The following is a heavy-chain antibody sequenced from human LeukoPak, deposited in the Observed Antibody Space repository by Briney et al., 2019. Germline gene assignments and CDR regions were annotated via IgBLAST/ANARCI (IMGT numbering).Heavy chain of an antibody. CDR2: MHYSGRA. Sequence: SETLSLTCSVSGGSISGYYWTWVRQPPGQGLEWIGQMHYSGRADYNPSLKSRITMSVDTSRNQISLKLSSVTAADTAICDCGRFSVNYYMVLWRQGPTLTVFS. D-gene: IGHD3-16*02. J-gene: IGHJ6*02. CDR3: GRFSVNYYMVL. CDR1: GGSISGYY. V-gene: IGHV4-59*01.